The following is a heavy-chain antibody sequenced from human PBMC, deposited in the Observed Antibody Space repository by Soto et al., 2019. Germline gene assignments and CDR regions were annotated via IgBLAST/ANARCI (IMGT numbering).Heavy chain of an antibody. CDR3: ARDRAVVVAATSVFLDY. D-gene: IGHD2-15*01. CDR1: GFTFSSYG. Sequence: GGSLRLSCAASGFTFSSYGMHWVRQAPGKGLEWVAVIWYDGSNKYYADSVKGRFTISRDNSKNTLYLQMNSLRAEDTAVYYCARDRAVVVAATSVFLDYWGQGTRVTVPS. J-gene: IGHJ4*02. V-gene: IGHV3-33*01. CDR2: IWYDGSNK.